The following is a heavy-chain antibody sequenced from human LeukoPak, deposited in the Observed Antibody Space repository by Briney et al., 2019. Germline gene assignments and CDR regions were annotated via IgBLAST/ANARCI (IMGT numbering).Heavy chain of an antibody. Sequence: GGSLTLSCVGSGFTFSTFWMAWGRQAPGKGLEWVVNMKHDGSAKHYVESVKGRFTISRDNAKNSLYLQMNSLRAEDTAVYYCARDVDGNLDYWGQGTLVTVSS. CDR1: GFTFSTFW. J-gene: IGHJ4*02. D-gene: IGHD1-14*01. CDR2: MKHDGSAK. V-gene: IGHV3-7*01. CDR3: ARDVDGNLDY.